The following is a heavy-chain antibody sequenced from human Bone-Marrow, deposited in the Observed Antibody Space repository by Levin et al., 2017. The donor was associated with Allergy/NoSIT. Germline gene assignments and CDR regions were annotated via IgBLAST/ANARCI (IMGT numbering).Heavy chain of an antibody. CDR1: GFTFSSHD. Sequence: SGGSLRLSCAASGFTFSSHDMTWVRQAPGKGLQWVSAISGSGDTTYYADSVKGRFSISRDNSKNTLDLQMNSLRADDTAVYYCTRRGSSWDFDYWGQGTLVTVSS. V-gene: IGHV3-23*01. D-gene: IGHD6-13*01. CDR2: ISGSGDTT. J-gene: IGHJ4*02. CDR3: TRRGSSWDFDY.